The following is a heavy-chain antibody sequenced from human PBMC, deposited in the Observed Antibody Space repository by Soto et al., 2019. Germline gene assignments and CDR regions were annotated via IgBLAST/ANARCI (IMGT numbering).Heavy chain of an antibody. CDR3: ARKAGTAMVFDY. D-gene: IGHD5-18*01. J-gene: IGHJ4*02. CDR1: GGSISSSSYY. Sequence: TLSLTCTVSGGSISSSSYYWGWIRQPPGKGLEWIGSIYYSGSTYYNPSLKSRVTISVDTSKNQFSLKLSSVTAADTAVYYCARKAGTAMVFDYWGQGTLVTVSS. CDR2: IYYSGST. V-gene: IGHV4-39*01.